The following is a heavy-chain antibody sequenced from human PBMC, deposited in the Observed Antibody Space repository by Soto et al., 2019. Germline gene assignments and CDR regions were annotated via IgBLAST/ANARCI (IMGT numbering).Heavy chain of an antibody. CDR3: ARGYYDSSGYYLDAFDI. V-gene: IGHV4-59*01. CDR2: IYYSGST. Sequence: SETLSLTCTVSGGSISSYYWSWIRQPPGKGLEWIGYIYYSGSTNYNPSLKSRVTISVDTSKNQFSLKLSSVTAADTAVYYCARGYYDSSGYYLDAFDIWGQGTMVTV. J-gene: IGHJ3*02. CDR1: GGSISSYY. D-gene: IGHD3-22*01.